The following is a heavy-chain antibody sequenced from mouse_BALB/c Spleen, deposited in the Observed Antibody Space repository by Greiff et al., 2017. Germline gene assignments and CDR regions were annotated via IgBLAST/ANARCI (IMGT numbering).Heavy chain of an antibody. J-gene: IGHJ4*01. CDR1: GFNIKDTY. Sequence: VQLQQSGAELVKPGASVKLSCTASGFNIKDTYMHWVKQRPEQGLEWIGRIDPANGNTKYDPKFQGKATITADTSSNTAYLQRSSLTSEDTAVYYCARWGGGNYVAMDYWGQGTSVTVSS. CDR2: IDPANGNT. CDR3: ARWGGGNYVAMDY. V-gene: IGHV14-3*02. D-gene: IGHD2-1*01.